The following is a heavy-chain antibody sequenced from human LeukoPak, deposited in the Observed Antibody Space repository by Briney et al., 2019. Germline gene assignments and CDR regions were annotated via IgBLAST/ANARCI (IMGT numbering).Heavy chain of an antibody. V-gene: IGHV1-2*02. CDR3: ARARTTVTTREFDP. D-gene: IGHD4-17*01. CDR2: LNPYSGAT. J-gene: IGHJ5*02. Sequence: ASVKVSCKASAYTFTDYFIHWVRQAPGQGLEWMGWLNPYSGATNYARRFHGRVTMTRDTSISTAYLELSSLTSDDTALYYCARARTTVTTREFDPWGQGTLVIVSS. CDR1: AYTFTDYF.